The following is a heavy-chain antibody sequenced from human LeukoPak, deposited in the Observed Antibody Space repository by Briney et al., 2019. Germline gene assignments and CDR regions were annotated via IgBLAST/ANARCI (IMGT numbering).Heavy chain of an antibody. CDR2: ISESGGST. CDR3: AKESYNGFFDY. CDR1: GFTFGSHA. D-gene: IGHD3-10*01. V-gene: IGHV3-23*01. J-gene: IGHJ4*02. Sequence: PGGSLRLSCAVSGFTFGSHAMGWVRQAPGKGLEWVSGISESGGSTHYADSVKGRFTLSRDNSKNTLYLQMNSLRAGDTAVYYCAKESYNGFFDYWGQGTLVTVSS.